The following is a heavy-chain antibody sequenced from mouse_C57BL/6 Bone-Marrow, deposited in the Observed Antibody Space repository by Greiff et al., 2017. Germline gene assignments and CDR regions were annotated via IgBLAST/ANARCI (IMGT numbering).Heavy chain of an antibody. CDR1: GFSLTSYG. J-gene: IGHJ1*03. D-gene: IGHD1-1*01. V-gene: IGHV2-2*01. CDR3: ARNRIYYYGSRWYFDV. CDR2: IWSGGST. Sequence: QVQLQQSGPGLVQPSQSLSITCTVSGFSLTSYGVHWVRQSPGKGLEWLGVIWSGGSTDYNAAFISRLSISKDNSKSQVFFKMNSLQADDTAIYYWARNRIYYYGSRWYFDVWGTGTTVTVSS.